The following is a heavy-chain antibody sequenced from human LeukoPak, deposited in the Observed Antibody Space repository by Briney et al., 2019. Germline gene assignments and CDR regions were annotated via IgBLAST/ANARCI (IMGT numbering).Heavy chain of an antibody. Sequence: QAGGSLRLSCAASGFTFSSYAMSWVRQAPGKGLEWVSAISGSGGSTYYADSVKGRFTISRDSSKNTLYLQLNSLGVDDTAVYYCATSMGGGNVDYWGQGTLVTVSS. V-gene: IGHV3-23*01. D-gene: IGHD3-16*01. CDR3: ATSMGGGNVDY. J-gene: IGHJ4*02. CDR2: ISGSGGST. CDR1: GFTFSSYA.